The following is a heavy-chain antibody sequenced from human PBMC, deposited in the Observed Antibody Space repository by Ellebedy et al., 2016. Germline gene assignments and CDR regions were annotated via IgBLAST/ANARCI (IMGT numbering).Heavy chain of an antibody. CDR2: IYYSGST. J-gene: IGHJ5*02. V-gene: IGHV4-59*08. CDR3: ARRRWFGEFDP. Sequence: SETLSLXXTVSGGSISSYYWGWIRQPPGKGLEWIGYIYYSGSTNYNPSLKSRVTISVDTSKNQFSLKLSSVTAADTAVYYCARRRWFGEFDPWGQGTLVTVSS. D-gene: IGHD3-10*01. CDR1: GGSISSYY.